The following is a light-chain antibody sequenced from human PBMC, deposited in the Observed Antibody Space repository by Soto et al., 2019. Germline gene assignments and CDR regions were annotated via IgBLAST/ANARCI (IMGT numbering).Light chain of an antibody. CDR3: QQVNNYQLT. J-gene: IGKJ4*01. CDR1: QGISTF. CDR2: DAS. V-gene: IGKV1-9*01. Sequence: DIQLTQSPSFLSASVGDRVTITCRASQGISTFLAWYQQHPGTAPKRLIYDASNLQSGVPSRFSGSGSGTEFTLPISSLQPEDYATYYSQQVNNYQLTFGGGTKVDI.